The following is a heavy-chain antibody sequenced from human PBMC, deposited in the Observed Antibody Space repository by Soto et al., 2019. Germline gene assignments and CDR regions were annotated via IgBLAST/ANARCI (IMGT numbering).Heavy chain of an antibody. CDR1: GGTFRTHA. Sequence: QVQLLQSGAEVKKPGSSVRVSCEASGGTFRTHAISWVRQAPGQGLEWMGEIIPIFGTVNYAQKFQGRVTITADESTTTAYMDLRSLRSEDTAVYYCAKGAVAGTPTSYYYYGMDVWGQGTTVTVSS. D-gene: IGHD6-19*01. J-gene: IGHJ6*02. V-gene: IGHV1-69*12. CDR2: IIPIFGTV. CDR3: AKGAVAGTPTSYYYYGMDV.